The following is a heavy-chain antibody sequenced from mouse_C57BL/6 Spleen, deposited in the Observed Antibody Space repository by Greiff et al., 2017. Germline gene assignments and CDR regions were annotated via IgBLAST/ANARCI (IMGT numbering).Heavy chain of an antibody. CDR1: GYSITSGYD. J-gene: IGHJ1*03. V-gene: IGHV3-1*01. Sequence: EVKVEESGPGMVKPSQSLSLTCTVTGYSITSGYDWHWIRHFPGNKLEWMGYISYSGSTNYNPSLKSRISITHDTSKNHFFLKLNSVTTEDTATYYCARGGDGYYHWYFDVWGTGTTVTVSS. CDR3: ARGGDGYYHWYFDV. CDR2: ISYSGST. D-gene: IGHD2-3*01.